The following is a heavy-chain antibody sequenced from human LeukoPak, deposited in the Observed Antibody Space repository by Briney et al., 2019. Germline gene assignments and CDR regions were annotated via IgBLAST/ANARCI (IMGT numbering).Heavy chain of an antibody. CDR1: GFTFSNAW. CDR2: IKSKTDGGTT. Sequence: SGGSLRLSCAASGFTFSNAWMSWVRQAPGKGLEWVGRIKSKTDGGTTDYATPVKGRFTISRDDSKNTLYLQMNSLKTEDTAVYYCTTDSSSSGWLYYFDYWGQGTLVTVSS. D-gene: IGHD6-19*01. J-gene: IGHJ4*02. V-gene: IGHV3-15*01. CDR3: TTDSSSSGWLYYFDY.